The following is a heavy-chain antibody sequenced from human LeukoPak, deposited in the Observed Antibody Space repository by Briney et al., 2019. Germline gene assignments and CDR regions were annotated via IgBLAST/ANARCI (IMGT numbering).Heavy chain of an antibody. D-gene: IGHD3-3*01. Sequence: PGGSLRLSCAASGFTFSSYAMSWVRQAPGKGLEWVSAISGSGGSTYYADSVKGRFTISRDNSKNTLYLQMNSLRAEDTAVYYCAKWDSGFWSANHFDYWGQGTLVTVSS. CDR2: ISGSGGST. V-gene: IGHV3-23*01. CDR1: GFTFSSYA. J-gene: IGHJ4*02. CDR3: AKWDSGFWSANHFDY.